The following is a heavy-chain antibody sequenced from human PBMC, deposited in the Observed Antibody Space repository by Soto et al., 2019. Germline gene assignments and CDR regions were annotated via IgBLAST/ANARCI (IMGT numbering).Heavy chain of an antibody. Sequence: SVKVSCKASGGTFSSYAISWVRQAPGQGLEWMGGIIPIFGTANYAQKFQGRVTITADKSTSTAYMELSSLRSEDTAVYYCARDRTPAWWWRDGMDVWGQGTTVTVSS. CDR3: ARDRTPAWWWRDGMDV. CDR1: GGTFSSYA. V-gene: IGHV1-69*06. J-gene: IGHJ6*02. D-gene: IGHD2-21*01. CDR2: IIPIFGTA.